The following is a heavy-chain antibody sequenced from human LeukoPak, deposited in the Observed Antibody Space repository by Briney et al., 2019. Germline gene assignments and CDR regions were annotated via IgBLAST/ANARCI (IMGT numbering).Heavy chain of an antibody. D-gene: IGHD4-11*01. CDR2: INENGNS. Sequence: PSGTLSLTCAVYGGPFSGSYWSWIRPPPGKGLEGIGDINENGNSNYIPSLNSRVTISVDTSKNQFSLKVTSVTAADTAVYYCARGGLYSNYFYSWGQGTLVAVS. V-gene: IGHV4-34*01. CDR1: GGPFSGSY. CDR3: ARGGLYSNYFYS. J-gene: IGHJ4*02.